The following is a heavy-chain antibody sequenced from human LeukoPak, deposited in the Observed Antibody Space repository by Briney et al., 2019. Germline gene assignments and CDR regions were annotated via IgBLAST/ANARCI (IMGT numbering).Heavy chain of an antibody. V-gene: IGHV3-20*04. Sequence: GGSLRPSCAASGFTFDDYGMSWVRQAPGKGLEWVSGINWNGGSTGYADSVKGRFTISRDNAKNSLYLQMNSLRAEDTALYYCARSIKMTAIPGYWGQGTLVTVSS. CDR1: GFTFDDYG. J-gene: IGHJ4*02. D-gene: IGHD2-21*02. CDR3: ARSIKMTAIPGY. CDR2: INWNGGST.